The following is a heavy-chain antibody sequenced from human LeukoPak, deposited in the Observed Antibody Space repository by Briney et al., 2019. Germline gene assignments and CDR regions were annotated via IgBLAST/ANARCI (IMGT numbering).Heavy chain of an antibody. J-gene: IGHJ4*02. CDR3: ASSSTFGGGLDY. Sequence: SETLSLTCAVYGGSFSGYYWSWIRQPPGKGLEWIGEINHSGSTNYNPSLKSRVTISVDTSKNQFSLKLSSVTAADTALYYCASSSTFGGGLDYWGQGTLVTVSS. CDR1: GGSFSGYY. V-gene: IGHV4-34*01. D-gene: IGHD3-16*01. CDR2: INHSGST.